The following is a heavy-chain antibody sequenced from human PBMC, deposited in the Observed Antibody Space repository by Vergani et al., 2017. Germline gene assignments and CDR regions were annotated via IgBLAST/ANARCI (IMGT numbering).Heavy chain of an antibody. CDR2: ISSSSSTI. Sequence: VQLVESGGGVVQPGRSLRLSCAASGFTFSSYGMHWVRQAPGKGLEWVSYISSSSSTIYYADSVKGRFTISRDNAKNSLYLQMNSLRAEDTAVYYCARDNYDILTGYYISYYYYGMDVWGQGTTVTVSS. V-gene: IGHV3-48*01. D-gene: IGHD3-9*01. J-gene: IGHJ6*02. CDR1: GFTFSSYG. CDR3: ARDNYDILTGYYISYYYYGMDV.